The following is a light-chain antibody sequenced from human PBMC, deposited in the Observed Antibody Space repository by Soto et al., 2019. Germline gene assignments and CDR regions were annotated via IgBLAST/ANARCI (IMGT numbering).Light chain of an antibody. CDR3: CSYAGSSTLV. CDR2: EVS. J-gene: IGLJ1*01. V-gene: IGLV2-23*02. Sequence: QSVLIQPASVSGSPGQSITISCTGTSSDVGSYNLVSWYQQHPGKAPKLMIYEVSKRPSGVSNRFSGSKSGNTASLTISGLQAEDESDYDCCSYAGSSTLVFGAGAKVTVL. CDR1: SSDVGSYNL.